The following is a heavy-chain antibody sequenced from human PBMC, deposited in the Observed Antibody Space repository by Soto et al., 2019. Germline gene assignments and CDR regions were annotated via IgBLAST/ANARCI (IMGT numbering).Heavy chain of an antibody. Sequence: EVQLWESGGGLVQPGGSLRLSCAVSGVTFSNFAMNWVRQAPGKGLEWVSGISHSGTSTYYADSVKGRFTISRDNSKNTLYLQMNSLRAEDTAVYYCAKGSWVHHGSEGGNWLDPWGQGTLVTVSS. J-gene: IGHJ5*02. CDR2: ISHSGTST. V-gene: IGHV3-23*01. D-gene: IGHD3-10*01. CDR3: AKGSWVHHGSEGGNWLDP. CDR1: GVTFSNFA.